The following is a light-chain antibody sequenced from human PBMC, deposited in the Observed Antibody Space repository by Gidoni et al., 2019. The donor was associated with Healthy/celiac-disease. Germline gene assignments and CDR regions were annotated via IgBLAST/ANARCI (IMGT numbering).Light chain of an antibody. V-gene: IGKV3-11*01. CDR1: QSVRSY. CDR2: DAS. J-gene: IGKJ1*01. Sequence: EIGLTHSPATLSLSPGERATSSCRASQSVRSYLAWYQQKPGQAPSLLIHDASNRATGIPARFSGSGSGTDFTLTISSLEPADFAVYYCQQRSNWPWTFGQGTKVEIK. CDR3: QQRSNWPWT.